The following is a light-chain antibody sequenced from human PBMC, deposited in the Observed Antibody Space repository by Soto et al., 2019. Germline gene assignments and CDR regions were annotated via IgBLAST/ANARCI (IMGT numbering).Light chain of an antibody. V-gene: IGLV1-40*01. CDR2: GNS. Sequence: QSVLTQPPSGSGAPGQRVTISCTGSSSNIGAGYDVHWYQQLPGTAPKLLISGNSNRPSGVTDRFSGSKSGTSASLAITGLQAEDEADYYCQSYDSSLSGWVFGGGTKLTVL. CDR1: SSNIGAGYD. CDR3: QSYDSSLSGWV. J-gene: IGLJ3*02.